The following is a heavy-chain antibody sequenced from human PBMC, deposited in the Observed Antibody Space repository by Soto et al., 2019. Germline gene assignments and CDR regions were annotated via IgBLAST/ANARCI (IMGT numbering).Heavy chain of an antibody. V-gene: IGHV4-4*02. CDR3: AARHFWSGPRCERSCEY. CDR1: GDSINSSHW. D-gene: IGHD3-3*02. Sequence: SETLSLTCAVSGDSINSSHWWNWVRQPPGKRLEWIGQISHSGSTNYNPSLTSRVTISVDKSQNHLSLKVTSVSAADTAVYYCAARHFWSGPRCERSCEYWGQVDRVAV. J-gene: IGHJ4*03. CDR2: ISHSGST.